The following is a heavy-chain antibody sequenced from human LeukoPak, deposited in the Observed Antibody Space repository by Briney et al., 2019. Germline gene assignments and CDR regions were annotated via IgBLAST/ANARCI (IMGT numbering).Heavy chain of an antibody. CDR2: TVGSRPDT. J-gene: IGHJ4*02. V-gene: IGHV3-23*01. Sequence: GGSLRLSCAASGFTFTNYAMSWVRQTPGKGLEWVAATVGSRPDTYHADSVKGRFTISRDNSKNTVYLQVISLTAEDTAVYYCAKDDAWLRFGEWSQGTLVTVSS. D-gene: IGHD3-10*01. CDR3: AKDDAWLRFGE. CDR1: GFTFTNYA.